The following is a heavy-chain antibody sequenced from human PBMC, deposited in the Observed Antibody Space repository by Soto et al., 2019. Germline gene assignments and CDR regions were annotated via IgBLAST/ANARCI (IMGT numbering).Heavy chain of an antibody. CDR1: GFSFSTSGVG. CDR3: AHHSSGSYYVSDGFDP. Sequence: QITLKESGPTLVKPTQTLTLTCTFSGFSFSTSGVGVGWIRQPPGKALEWLALIYWDDDKRYSPSLKSRLTTTQDTSKNQVVLTMTNMDPVDTATYYCAHHSSGSYYVSDGFDPWGQGTLVTVSS. V-gene: IGHV2-5*02. CDR2: IYWDDDK. J-gene: IGHJ5*02. D-gene: IGHD3-10*01.